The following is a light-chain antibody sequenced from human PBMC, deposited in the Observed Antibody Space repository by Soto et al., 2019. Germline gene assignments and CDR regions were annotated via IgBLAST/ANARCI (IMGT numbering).Light chain of an antibody. J-gene: IGLJ3*02. Sequence: QSVLTQPPSASGSPGQSVTISCTGTSSDIGSYTYVSWYQQHPGKAPKLMIFEVSERPSGVPDRFSGSKSGNTASLTVSGLQAGDGGDYYWRSNAGQHLVVFGRGDKVTVL. V-gene: IGLV2-8*01. CDR3: RSNAGQHLVV. CDR2: EVS. CDR1: SSDIGSYTY.